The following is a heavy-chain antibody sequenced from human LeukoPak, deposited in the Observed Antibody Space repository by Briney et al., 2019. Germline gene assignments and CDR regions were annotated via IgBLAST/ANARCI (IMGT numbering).Heavy chain of an antibody. CDR1: GFTFSSYA. J-gene: IGHJ1*01. CDR2: ISYDGSNI. V-gene: IGHV3-30*04. D-gene: IGHD6-19*01. CDR3: AKDLAQWLVTEYFQH. Sequence: GGSLRLSCAASGFTFSSYAMHWVRQAPGKGLEWVAVISYDGSNIHYADSVQGRFTVSRDNSKNTLYLQMNSLRAEDTAVYYCAKDLAQWLVTEYFQHWGQGTLVTVSS.